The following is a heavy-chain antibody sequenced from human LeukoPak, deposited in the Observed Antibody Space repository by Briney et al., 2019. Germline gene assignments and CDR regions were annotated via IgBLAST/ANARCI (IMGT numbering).Heavy chain of an antibody. CDR1: GYTLTGYH. V-gene: IGHV1-2*06. J-gene: IGHJ4*02. D-gene: IGHD6-13*01. CDR2: INPYSGDT. Sequence: ASVKVSCKASGYTLTGYHIHWVRQAPGQGLKWMGRINPYSGDTNFAQKFQGRVTMTRDTSITTAYMDLSSLTPDDTAVYFCARDQGSLTRSWYTGYWGQGTQVTVSS. CDR3: ARDQGSLTRSWYTGY.